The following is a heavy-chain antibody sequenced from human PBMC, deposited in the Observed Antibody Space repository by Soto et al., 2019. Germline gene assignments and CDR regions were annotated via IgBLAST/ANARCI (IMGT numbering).Heavy chain of an antibody. CDR3: ARAPMVLSRSYFDS. J-gene: IGHJ4*02. D-gene: IGHD2-8*01. Sequence: SETLSLTCTVYGGSISNLYWSWIRQPPGKGLEWIGYISYSGNTNYNPSLKSRVSISVDTSKNQLSLNLTSVTAADTAVYYCARAPMVLSRSYFDSWGQGTPVTVSS. CDR1: GGSISNLY. V-gene: IGHV4-59*11. CDR2: ISYSGNT.